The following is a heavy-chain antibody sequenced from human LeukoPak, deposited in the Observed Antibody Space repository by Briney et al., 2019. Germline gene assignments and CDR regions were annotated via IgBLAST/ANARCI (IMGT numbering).Heavy chain of an antibody. CDR1: GGSISSGGYY. CDR2: IYYSGST. Sequence: SQTLSLTCTVSGGSISSGGYYWSWIRQHPGKGLEWIGYIYYSGSTYYNPSLKCRVTISVDTSKNQFSLKLSSVTAADTAVYYCARAEAAASGCWFDPWGQGTLVTVSS. V-gene: IGHV4-31*03. D-gene: IGHD2-2*01. J-gene: IGHJ5*02. CDR3: ARAEAAASGCWFDP.